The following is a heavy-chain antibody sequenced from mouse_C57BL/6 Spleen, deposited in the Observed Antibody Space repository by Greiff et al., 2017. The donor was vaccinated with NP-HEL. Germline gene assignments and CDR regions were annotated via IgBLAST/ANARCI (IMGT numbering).Heavy chain of an antibody. V-gene: IGHV1-69*01. CDR2: IDPSDSYT. D-gene: IGHD4-1*01. CDR3: ARVWDGYFDY. CDR1: GYTFTSYW. J-gene: IGHJ2*01. Sequence: QVQLQQPGAELVMPGASVKLSCKASGYTFTSYWMHWVKQRPGQGLEWIGEIDPSDSYTNYNQKFKGKSTLTVDKSSSTAYMQLSSLTSEDAAVYYCARVWDGYFDYWGQGTTLTVSS.